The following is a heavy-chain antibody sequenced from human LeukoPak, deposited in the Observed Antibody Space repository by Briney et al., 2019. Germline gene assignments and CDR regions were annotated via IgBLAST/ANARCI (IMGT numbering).Heavy chain of an antibody. CDR2: IRSKANSYAT. CDR1: GFTFSGSA. J-gene: IGHJ4*02. Sequence: PGGSLRLSCAASGFTFSGSAMHWVRQASGKGLEWVGRIRSKANSYATAYAASVKGRFTISRDDSKNTAYLQMNSLKTEDTAVYYCARDRFSGSYPLDYWGQGTLVTVSS. D-gene: IGHD1-26*01. CDR3: ARDRFSGSYPLDY. V-gene: IGHV3-73*01.